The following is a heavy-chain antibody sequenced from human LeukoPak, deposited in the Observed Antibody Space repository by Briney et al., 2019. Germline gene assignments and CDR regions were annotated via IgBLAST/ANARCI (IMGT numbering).Heavy chain of an antibody. J-gene: IGHJ4*02. CDR3: AKTRGHYYDSSGLPNY. CDR2: ISPSSSDI. D-gene: IGHD3-22*01. CDR1: GFTLSGYS. V-gene: IGHV3-48*01. Sequence: PGGSLRLSCVASGFTLSGYSMNWVRQAPGKGLEWVSYISPSSSDIFYADSVKGRFTISRDNSKNTLYLQMNSLRAEDTAVYYCAKTRGHYYDSSGLPNYWGQGTLVTVSS.